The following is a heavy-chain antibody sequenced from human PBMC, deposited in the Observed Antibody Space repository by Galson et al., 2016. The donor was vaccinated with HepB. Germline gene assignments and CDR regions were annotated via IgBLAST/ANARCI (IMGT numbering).Heavy chain of an antibody. D-gene: IGHD6-13*01. Sequence: SCKASGDTFTGYYLHWLRQAPGQGLEWMGWVNSDSGATKFAQNFHDRVIMTRDMSITTAYMEVRELRSDDTAMYYCATNRPGSSFDVWGQGALVTVSS. CDR2: VNSDSGAT. V-gene: IGHV1-2*02. J-gene: IGHJ4*02. CDR1: GDTFTGYY. CDR3: ATNRPGSSFDV.